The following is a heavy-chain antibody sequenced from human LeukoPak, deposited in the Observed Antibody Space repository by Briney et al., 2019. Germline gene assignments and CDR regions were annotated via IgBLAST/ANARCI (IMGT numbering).Heavy chain of an antibody. V-gene: IGHV3-48*01. J-gene: IGHJ4*02. D-gene: IGHD3-10*02. CDR2: LSNTGNI. CDR1: GFTFSSYG. Sequence: GGSLRLSCAASGFTFSSYGMNWVRQAPGKGLEWLSYLSNTGNIHYAQSVKGRFTISSDNAKRSLYLQMDGLRAEDTAVYYCARRGDSPMIGDHWGQGILVTVAS. CDR3: ARRGDSPMIGDH.